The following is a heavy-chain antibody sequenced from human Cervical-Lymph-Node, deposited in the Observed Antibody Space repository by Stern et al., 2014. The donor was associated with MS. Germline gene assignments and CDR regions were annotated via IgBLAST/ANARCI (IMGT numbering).Heavy chain of an antibody. CDR1: GGSISSGGYY. J-gene: IGHJ5*02. V-gene: IGHV4-31*03. CDR2: IYYSGST. D-gene: IGHD3-22*01. CDR3: ARDTYYYDSSGYYNWFDP. Sequence: QLQLQESGPGLVKPSQTLSLTCTVSGGSISSGGYYWSWIRQHPGKGLEWIGYIYYSGSTYYNPSLKSRVTISEDTSKNQFSLKLSSVTAADTAVYYCARDTYYYDSSGYYNWFDPWGQGTLVTVSS.